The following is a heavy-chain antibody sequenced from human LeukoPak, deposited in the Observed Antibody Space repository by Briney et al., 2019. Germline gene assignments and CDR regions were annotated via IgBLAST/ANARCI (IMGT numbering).Heavy chain of an antibody. CDR3: AGRYDSSGYPLH. V-gene: IGHV3-7*01. CDR2: IKQDGSEK. Sequence: PGGSLRLSCAASGFTFSTYWMSWVRQAPGKGLEWVANIKQDGSEKYYVDSVKGRFTISRDNARNSLYLQMNSLRADDTAVYFCAGRYDSSGYPLHWGQGTLVTVSS. CDR1: GFTFSTYW. D-gene: IGHD3-22*01. J-gene: IGHJ4*02.